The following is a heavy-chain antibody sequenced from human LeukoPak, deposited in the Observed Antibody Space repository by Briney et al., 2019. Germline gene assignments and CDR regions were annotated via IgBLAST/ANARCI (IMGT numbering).Heavy chain of an antibody. CDR2: IYYSGST. J-gene: IGHJ4*02. CDR3: ARSPLAAPYDY. V-gene: IGHV4-28*01. Sequence: GSIYYSGSTYYNPSLKSRVTISVDTSKNQFSLKLSSVTAADTAVYYCARSPLAAPYDYWGQGTLVTVSS. D-gene: IGHD6-6*01.